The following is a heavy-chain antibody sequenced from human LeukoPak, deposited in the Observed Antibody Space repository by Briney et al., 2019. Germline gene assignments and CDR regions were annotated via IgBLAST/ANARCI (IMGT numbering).Heavy chain of an antibody. CDR3: ASARLSLIGFDC. D-gene: IGHD3-10*01. V-gene: IGHV4-31*03. CDR1: GGSISSGGYY. J-gene: IGHJ4*02. Sequence: SETLSLTCTVSGGSISSGGYYWSWIRQHPGKGLEWIGYIYYSGSTYYNPSLKSRVTISVDTSKNQFPLKLSSVTAADTAVYYCASARLSLIGFDCWGQGTLVTVSS. CDR2: IYYSGST.